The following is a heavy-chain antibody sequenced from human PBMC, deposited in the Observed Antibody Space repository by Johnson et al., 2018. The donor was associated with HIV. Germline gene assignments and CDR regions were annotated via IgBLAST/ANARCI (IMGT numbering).Heavy chain of an antibody. D-gene: IGHD3-3*01. Sequence: VQLVESGGGLVQPGGSLRLSCAASGFTFSSYAMHWVRQAPGKGLEWVSAISGSGDTIYYADSVKGRFSISRDNSNNTLYLQMNSLRAEDTAVYYCAKREWGSIFGVDDAFDIWGQGTMVTVSS. CDR3: AKREWGSIFGVDDAFDI. CDR2: ISGSGDTI. V-gene: IGHV3-23*04. CDR1: GFTFSSYA. J-gene: IGHJ3*02.